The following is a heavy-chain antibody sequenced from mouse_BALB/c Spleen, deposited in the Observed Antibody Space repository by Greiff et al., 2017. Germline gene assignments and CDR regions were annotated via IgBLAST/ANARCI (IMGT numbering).Heavy chain of an antibody. CDR1: GYSFTGYN. J-gene: IGHJ2*01. D-gene: IGHD3-3*01. V-gene: IGHV1-18*01. CDR3: AREGRYYIDY. CDR2: INPNNGGT. Sequence: VQLKESGPELVKPGASVKISCKASGYSFTGYNMNWVKQSNGKSLEWIGDINPNNGGTNYNQKFKGKATLTVDKSSSTAYMELRSLTSEDTAGYYCAREGRYYIDYWGQGTTLTVSS.